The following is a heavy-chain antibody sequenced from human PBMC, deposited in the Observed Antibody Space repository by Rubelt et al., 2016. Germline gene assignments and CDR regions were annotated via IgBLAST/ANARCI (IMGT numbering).Heavy chain of an antibody. J-gene: IGHJ3*02. V-gene: IGHV4-39*01. CDR1: GGSISSSSHY. Sequence: QLQLQESGPGLVKPSETLSLTCTVSGGSISSSSHYWGWIRQPPGKGLEWIGTVYYSGSTYYNPSLKSRVTISVDTSKNQVSLKLRLVTAADTAVYYCARAHFGTRNAFDIWGQGTMVTVSS. D-gene: IGHD3-10*01. CDR2: VYYSGST. CDR3: ARAHFGTRNAFDI.